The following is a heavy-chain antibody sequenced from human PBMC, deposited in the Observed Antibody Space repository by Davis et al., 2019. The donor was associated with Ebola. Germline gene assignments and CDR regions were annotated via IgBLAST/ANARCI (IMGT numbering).Heavy chain of an antibody. J-gene: IGHJ4*02. CDR3: AKDVGGYCSGGSCYLFDS. D-gene: IGHD2-15*01. CDR2: INQDGSEP. V-gene: IGHV3-7*03. CDR1: GFTFSSYW. Sequence: PGGSLRLSCAASGFTFSSYWMGWVRQAPGKGLEWVANINQDGSEPKYVDSVKGRFTISRDNAKNSLYLQMNSLRAEDTAVYYCAKDVGGYCSGGSCYLFDSWGQGTLVTVSS.